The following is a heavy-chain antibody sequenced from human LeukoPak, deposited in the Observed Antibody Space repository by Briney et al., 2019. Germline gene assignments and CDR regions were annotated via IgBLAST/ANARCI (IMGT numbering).Heavy chain of an antibody. Sequence: SETLSLTCTVSGGSISSYYWSWVRQPPGKGLEWIGAIYYSGSTNYNPSLKSRVTISVDTSKNQFSLELSSVTAADTAVYYCARVGAYYYDMYYFDYWGQGTLVTVSS. J-gene: IGHJ4*02. CDR3: ARVGAYYYDMYYFDY. V-gene: IGHV4-59*08. CDR2: IYYSGST. CDR1: GGSISSYY. D-gene: IGHD3-22*01.